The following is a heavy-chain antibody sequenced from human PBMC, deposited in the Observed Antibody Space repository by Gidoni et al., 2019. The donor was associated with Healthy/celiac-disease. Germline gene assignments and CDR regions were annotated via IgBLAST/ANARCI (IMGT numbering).Heavy chain of an antibody. CDR1: GGSISSSSYY. V-gene: IGHV4-39*01. J-gene: IGHJ4*02. D-gene: IGHD5-18*01. CDR2: IYYSGST. Sequence: QLQLQESGPGLVKPSETLSLTCTVSGGSISSSSYYWGWIRPPPGKGLEWIGSIYYSGSTYYNPSLKSRVTISVDTSKNQFSMKLSSVTAADTAVYYCASVDTAMVTIDYWGQGTLVTVSS. CDR3: ASVDTAMVTIDY.